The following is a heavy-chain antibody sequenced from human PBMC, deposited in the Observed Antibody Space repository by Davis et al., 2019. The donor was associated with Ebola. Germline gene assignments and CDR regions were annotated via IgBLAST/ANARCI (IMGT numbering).Heavy chain of an antibody. V-gene: IGHV3-21*03. CDR1: EFSFRGYS. J-gene: IGHJ6*02. Sequence: PGGSLRLSCAASEFSFRGYSMSWVRQAPGKGLEWVSSISSGSNYIYYADSVKGRFTISRDNAKNVLYLQMNSLRAEDTAVYYCARLVGDVVVLPVVRYFYGMDVWGQGTTVIVSS. CDR3: ARLVGDVVVLPVVRYFYGMDV. CDR2: ISSGSNYI. D-gene: IGHD2-2*01.